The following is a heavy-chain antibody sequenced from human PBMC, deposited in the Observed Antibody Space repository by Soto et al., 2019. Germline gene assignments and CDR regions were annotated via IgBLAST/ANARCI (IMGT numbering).Heavy chain of an antibody. V-gene: IGHV4-4*02. CDR2: IYHSGST. CDR1: GGSISSSNW. CDR3: AIRAVAPNSILFDY. D-gene: IGHD6-19*01. Sequence: QVQLQESGPGLVKPSRTLSLTCAVSGGSISSSNWWSWVRQPPGKGLGWIGEIYHSGSTNYNPSLKGRVTISVDKSENQVSLKLSSVTAADTAVYYCAIRAVAPNSILFDYWGQGTLVTVSS. J-gene: IGHJ4*02.